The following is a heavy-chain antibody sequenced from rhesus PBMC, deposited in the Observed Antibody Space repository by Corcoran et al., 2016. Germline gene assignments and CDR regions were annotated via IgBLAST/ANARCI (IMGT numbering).Heavy chain of an antibody. Sequence: EVQLVESGGGLVQPGGSLRLTCEACGVPFSSYDLSWARQALGKGLEWVSSISNTGKTIYYADSVKGRFTISRDNAKNSLSLQMNSLKTEDTAVYYCTREKRVGATGSDAFDFWGQGLRVTVSS. V-gene: IGHV3S4*01. CDR3: TREKRVGATGSDAFDF. CDR1: GVPFSSYD. D-gene: IGHD1-44*02. CDR2: ISNTGKTI. J-gene: IGHJ3*01.